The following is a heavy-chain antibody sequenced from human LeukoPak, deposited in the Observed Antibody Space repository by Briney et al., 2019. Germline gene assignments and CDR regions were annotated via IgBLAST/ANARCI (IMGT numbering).Heavy chain of an antibody. J-gene: IGHJ6*02. CDR3: GRKHCSGGSCYLYHYYGMDV. CDR2: IYHSGST. D-gene: IGHD2-15*01. V-gene: IGHV4-4*02. Sequence: SETLSLTCAVSGGSISSSNWWSWVRQPPGKGLEWIGEIYHSGSTNNNPSLKSRVTISVDKSKNQFSLKLSSVTAADTAVYYCGRKHCSGGSCYLYHYYGMDVWGQGTTVTVSS. CDR1: GGSISSSNW.